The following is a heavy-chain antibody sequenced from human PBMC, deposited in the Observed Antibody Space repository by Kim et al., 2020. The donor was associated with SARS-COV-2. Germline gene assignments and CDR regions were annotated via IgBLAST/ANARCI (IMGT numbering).Heavy chain of an antibody. Sequence: GGSLRLSCAVSGFIFSNYAMSWVRQAPGKGLEWVAGIGAGHDAYYADSVRGRFTISRDHFDSTLYLQMNYLRADDAAVYHCAKRAATGAGPYYYDSWGQ. J-gene: IGHJ4*02. V-gene: IGHV3-23*01. CDR2: IGAGHDA. D-gene: IGHD2-15*01. CDR1: GFIFSNYA. CDR3: AKRAATGAGPYYYDS.